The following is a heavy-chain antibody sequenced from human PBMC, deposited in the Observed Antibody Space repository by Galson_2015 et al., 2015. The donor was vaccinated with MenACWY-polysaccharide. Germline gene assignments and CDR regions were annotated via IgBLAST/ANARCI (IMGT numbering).Heavy chain of an antibody. V-gene: IGHV7-4-1*02. CDR1: GYTFTSYA. CDR2: INTNTGNP. Sequence: SVKVSCKASGYTFTSYAMNWVRQAPGQGLEWMGWINTNTGNPTYAQGFTGRFVFSLDTSVSTAYLQISSLKAEDTAVYYCARNGAHCSGGSCYQGSYGMDVWGQGTTVTVSS. D-gene: IGHD2-15*01. CDR3: ARNGAHCSGGSCYQGSYGMDV. J-gene: IGHJ6*02.